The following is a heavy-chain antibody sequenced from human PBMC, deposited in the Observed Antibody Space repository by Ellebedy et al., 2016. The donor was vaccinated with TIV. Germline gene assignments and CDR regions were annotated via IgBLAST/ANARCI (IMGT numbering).Heavy chain of an antibody. CDR2: IYYSGST. Sequence: MPSETLSLTCTVSGGSISSYYWSRIRQPPGKGLEWIGYIYYSGSTNYNPSLKSRVTISVDTSKNQFSLKLSSVTAADTAVYYCARVRAIPYGMDVWGQGTTVTVSS. V-gene: IGHV4-59*01. CDR3: ARVRAIPYGMDV. CDR1: GGSISSYY. J-gene: IGHJ6*02.